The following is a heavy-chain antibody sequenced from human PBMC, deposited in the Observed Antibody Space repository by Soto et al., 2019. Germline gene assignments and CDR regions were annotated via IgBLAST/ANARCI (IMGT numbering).Heavy chain of an antibody. CDR2: ISGSGDST. Sequence: EVQLLESGGGLVQPGGSLRLSCAASGFTFSSYAMSWVRQAPGKGLEWVSVISGSGDSTYYADSVRGRFTISRDNSKNPLYLQMNSLRAEDTAVYYCAKDRDGAAAGPTKFYGMDVWGQGTTVTVYS. CDR3: AKDRDGAAAGPTKFYGMDV. V-gene: IGHV3-23*01. D-gene: IGHD6-13*01. CDR1: GFTFSSYA. J-gene: IGHJ6*02.